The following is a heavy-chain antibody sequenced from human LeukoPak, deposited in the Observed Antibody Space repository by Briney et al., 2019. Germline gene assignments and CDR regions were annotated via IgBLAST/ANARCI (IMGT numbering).Heavy chain of an antibody. CDR1: GYTFTSYG. CDR2: ISAYNGNT. Sequence: ASVKVSCKASGYTFTSYGISWVRQAPGQGLEWMGWISAYNGNTNYAQKLQGRVTMTTDESTSTAYMELSSLRSEDTAVYYCARDDRYSSSLGHYYYMDVWGKGTTVTVSS. D-gene: IGHD6-13*01. CDR3: ARDDRYSSSLGHYYYMDV. J-gene: IGHJ6*03. V-gene: IGHV1-18*01.